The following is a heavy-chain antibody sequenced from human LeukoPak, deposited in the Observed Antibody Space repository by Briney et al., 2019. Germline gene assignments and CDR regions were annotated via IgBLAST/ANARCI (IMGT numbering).Heavy chain of an antibody. D-gene: IGHD3-3*02. CDR3: ARDQAFSGGAFDI. CDR1: GFTFSSYA. Sequence: GGSLRLSCAASGFTFSSYAMHWVRQAPGKGLEYVSGIRSNGGSTYYANSVKGRFTISRDNSKNTLYLQMGSLRAEDMAVYYCARDQAFSGGAFDIWGQGTMVTVSS. CDR2: IRSNGGST. V-gene: IGHV3-64*01. J-gene: IGHJ3*02.